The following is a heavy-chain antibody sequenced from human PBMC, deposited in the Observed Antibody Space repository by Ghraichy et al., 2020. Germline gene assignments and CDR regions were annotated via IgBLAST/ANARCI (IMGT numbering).Heavy chain of an antibody. V-gene: IGHV4-59*08. CDR3: ARLFGDDSRGLFDF. CDR1: GASINNFY. J-gene: IGHJ4*02. CDR2: ISDNGDT. Sequence: SETLSLTCIVSGASINNFYWSWIRQPPGKGLEWVGYISDNGDTYFNPSLLSRVTMSKDLSANEFSLKLNSVTAADTAVYYCARLFGDDSRGLFDFWGQVMLVTVSS. D-gene: IGHD2-21*02.